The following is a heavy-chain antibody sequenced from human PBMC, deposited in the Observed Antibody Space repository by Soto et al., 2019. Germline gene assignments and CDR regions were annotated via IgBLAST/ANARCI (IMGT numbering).Heavy chain of an antibody. J-gene: IGHJ4*02. D-gene: IGHD2-15*01. V-gene: IGHV3-30-3*01. CDR3: ARDLPQYCSAGSCYPDS. Sequence: QVQLVESGGGVVQPGRSLRLSCAASGFTFSTYAMHWVRQPPGKGLAWVAIISYHGSNKYYADSVKGRFTISRDDPNNTLYLQMNSLRPDDTAVYYCARDLPQYCSAGSCYPDSWGQGTLVTVSS. CDR2: ISYHGSNK. CDR1: GFTFSTYA.